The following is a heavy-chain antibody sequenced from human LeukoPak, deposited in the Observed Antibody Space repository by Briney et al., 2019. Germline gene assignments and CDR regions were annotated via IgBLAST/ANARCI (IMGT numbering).Heavy chain of an antibody. CDR1: GFTFSSYA. J-gene: IGHJ4*02. D-gene: IGHD6-13*01. Sequence: GGSLRLSCAASGFTFSSYAMHWGRQAPGKGLEWVAVISYDGSNKYYADSVKGRFTISRDNSKNTLYLQMNSLRAEDTAVYYCARGTTQIAAAGTSEYYFDYWGQGTLVTVSS. CDR3: ARGTTQIAAAGTSEYYFDY. V-gene: IGHV3-30*04. CDR2: ISYDGSNK.